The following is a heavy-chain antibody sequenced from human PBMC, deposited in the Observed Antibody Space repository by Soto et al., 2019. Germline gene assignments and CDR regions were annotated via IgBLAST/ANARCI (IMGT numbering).Heavy chain of an antibody. CDR3: ARDPLSSFAMDV. J-gene: IGHJ6*02. V-gene: IGHV1-69*18. D-gene: IGHD3-10*02. Sequence: QVQLVQSGAEVKKPGSSVKVSCKASGDPFSSYAISWVRQAPGKGLEWMGKISPTFGRTNYAQKFQGRLSISADDSTSTAYMELTSLESEDTAVYYCARDPLSSFAMDVWGQGTTVTVSS. CDR2: ISPTFGRT. CDR1: GDPFSSYA.